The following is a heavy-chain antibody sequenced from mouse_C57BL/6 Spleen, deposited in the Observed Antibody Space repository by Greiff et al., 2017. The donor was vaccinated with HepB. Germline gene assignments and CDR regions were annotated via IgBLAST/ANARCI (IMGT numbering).Heavy chain of an antibody. D-gene: IGHD2-5*01. J-gene: IGHJ2*01. Sequence: EVQLVESGGGLVKPGGSLKLSCAASGFTFSSYAMSWVRQTPEKRLEWVATISDGGSYTYYPDNVKGRFTISRDNAKNNLYLQMSHLKSEDTAMYYFARDRYYSNYIDYWGQGTTLTVSS. V-gene: IGHV5-4*01. CDR3: ARDRYYSNYIDY. CDR2: ISDGGSYT. CDR1: GFTFSSYA.